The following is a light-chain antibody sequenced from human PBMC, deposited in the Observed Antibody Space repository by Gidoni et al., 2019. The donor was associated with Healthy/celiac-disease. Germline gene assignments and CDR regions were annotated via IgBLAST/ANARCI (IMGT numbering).Light chain of an antibody. CDR2: AAS. Sequence: IQMTQSPSSLSASVGDRVTITCRASQSSSSYFNWYQQKPGKAPKLLIYAASSMQGGVPSRFSGSGSGTDFTLTISSLQPEDFATYYCQQSYSTPRTFGQGTKVEIK. CDR1: QSSSSY. V-gene: IGKV1-39*01. CDR3: QQSYSTPRT. J-gene: IGKJ1*01.